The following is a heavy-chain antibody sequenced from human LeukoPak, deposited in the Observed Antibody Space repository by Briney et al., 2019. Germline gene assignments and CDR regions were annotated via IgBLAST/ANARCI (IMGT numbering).Heavy chain of an antibody. CDR2: IYCSGYT. D-gene: IGHD3-10*01. V-gene: IGHV4-59*01. CDR3: ARTTMVRGTYYMDV. Sequence: SETLSLTCTVSGGSISSYYWSWIRQPPGKGLEWIGCIYCSGYTNYKSSLKSRVTISVDTSKNQFSLKLSSVTAADTAVYYCARTTMVRGTYYMDVWGKGTTVTVSS. J-gene: IGHJ6*03. CDR1: GGSISSYY.